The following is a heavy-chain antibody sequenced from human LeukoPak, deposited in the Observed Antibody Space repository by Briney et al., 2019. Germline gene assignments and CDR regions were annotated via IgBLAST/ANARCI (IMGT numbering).Heavy chain of an antibody. CDR3: ARGYGS. J-gene: IGHJ5*02. V-gene: IGHV4-34*01. CDR1: GGSFSGYY. Sequence: SETLSLTCAVYGGSFSGYYWSWIRQPPGKGLGWIGEINHSGSTNYNPSLKSRVTISVDTSKNQFSLKLSSVTAADTAVYYCARGYGSWGQGTLVTVSS. D-gene: IGHD3-10*01. CDR2: INHSGST.